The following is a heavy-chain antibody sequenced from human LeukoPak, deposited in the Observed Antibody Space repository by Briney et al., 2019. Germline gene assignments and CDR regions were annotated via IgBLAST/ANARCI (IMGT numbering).Heavy chain of an antibody. Sequence: PGRSLRLSCAASGFTFDYYAMHWVRQTPKKGLEWVSGISWNSGSIGYADSVKGRFIISRDNAKNSLYLQMNSLRAEDMALYYCAKDRGCSYGHDAFDIWGQGTLVTVSS. J-gene: IGHJ3*02. CDR2: ISWNSGSI. CDR1: GFTFDYYA. D-gene: IGHD5-18*01. V-gene: IGHV3-9*03. CDR3: AKDRGCSYGHDAFDI.